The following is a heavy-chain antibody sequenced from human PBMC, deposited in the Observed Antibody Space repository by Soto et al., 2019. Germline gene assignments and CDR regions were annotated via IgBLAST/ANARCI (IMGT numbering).Heavy chain of an antibody. CDR1: GFSFSSYS. CDR3: VRDSGWAFDI. V-gene: IGHV3-48*02. Sequence: EVQLVESGGGLVQPGQSLRVSCAASGFSFSSYSMNWVRQAPGKGLEWISYISSSKTYIWYADSVKGRFTISRDNAKNSLSLQMNSLREEDTAVSYCVRDSGWAFDIWGLGTMVTVSS. CDR2: ISSSKTYI. D-gene: IGHD6-19*01. J-gene: IGHJ3*02.